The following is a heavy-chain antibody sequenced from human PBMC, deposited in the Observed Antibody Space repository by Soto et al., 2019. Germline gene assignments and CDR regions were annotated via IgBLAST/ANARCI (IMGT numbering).Heavy chain of an antibody. V-gene: IGHV3-23*01. Sequence: GGSLRLSCAASGFTFSNYAMSWVRQAPGKGLEWVSGISGSGGSTYYADSVQGRFTISRDKSKNTLSLQMNSLRAEDTALYYCAKGHTIFGVAYFDCWGQGTLVTVSS. CDR3: AKGHTIFGVAYFDC. CDR2: ISGSGGST. J-gene: IGHJ4*02. CDR1: GFTFSNYA. D-gene: IGHD3-3*01.